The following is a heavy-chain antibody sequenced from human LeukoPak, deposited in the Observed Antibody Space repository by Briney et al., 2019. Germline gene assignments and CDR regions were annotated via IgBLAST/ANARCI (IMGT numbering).Heavy chain of an antibody. CDR1: GYTFTSYY. CDR3: VFIAAAGTPYYYYGMDV. Sequence: EASMKVSCEASGYTFTSYYMHWVRQAPGQGLEWMGIINPSGGTTSYAQKFQGRVTMTRDTSTSTIYMELSSLRSEDTAVYYCVFIAAAGTPYYYYGMDVWGQGTTVTVSS. CDR2: INPSGGTT. V-gene: IGHV1-46*01. D-gene: IGHD6-13*01. J-gene: IGHJ6*02.